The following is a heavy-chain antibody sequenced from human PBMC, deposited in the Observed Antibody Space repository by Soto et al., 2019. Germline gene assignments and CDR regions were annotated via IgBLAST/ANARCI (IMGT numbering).Heavy chain of an antibody. CDR3: ARDVEILQWLGILDY. D-gene: IGHD6-19*01. Sequence: QVQLVESGGGVVQPGRSLRLSCAASGFTFSSYAMHWVRQAPGKGLEWVAGISYDGSNKYYADSVKGRFTISRDNSKNTLYLQMNSLRAEDTAVYYCARDVEILQWLGILDYWGQGTLVTVSS. V-gene: IGHV3-30-3*01. CDR2: ISYDGSNK. J-gene: IGHJ4*02. CDR1: GFTFSSYA.